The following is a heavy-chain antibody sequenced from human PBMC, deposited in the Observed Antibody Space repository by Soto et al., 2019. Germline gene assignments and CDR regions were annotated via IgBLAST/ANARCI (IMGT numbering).Heavy chain of an antibody. CDR3: ARVPSTRDIWSYGVGGKYYYYYMDV. J-gene: IGHJ6*03. D-gene: IGHD1-7*01. CDR1: GFTFSNYC. V-gene: IGHV3-7*04. Sequence: EVQLVESGGGLVQPGGSLRLSCAASGFTFSNYCMSWVRQAPGKGLEWVANIKQDGSEKYDVDSVKGRFTISRDNAKKSKFLQMDSLRDEDTAVYYCARVPSTRDIWSYGVGGKYYYYYMDVWGKGTTVTVSS. CDR2: IKQDGSEK.